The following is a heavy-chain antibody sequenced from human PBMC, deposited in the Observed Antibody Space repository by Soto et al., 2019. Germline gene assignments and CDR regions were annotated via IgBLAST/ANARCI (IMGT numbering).Heavy chain of an antibody. D-gene: IGHD3-9*01. CDR2: FDPEDGET. J-gene: IGHJ4*02. CDR3: ATRRYFDWLPKLPFDY. V-gene: IGHV1-24*01. CDR1: GYTLTELS. Sequence: GASVKVSCKVSGYTLTELSMHWVRQAPGKGLEWMGGFDPEDGETIYAQKFQGRVTMTEDTSTDTAYMELSSLRSEDTAVYYCATRRYFDWLPKLPFDYWGQGTLVTVSS.